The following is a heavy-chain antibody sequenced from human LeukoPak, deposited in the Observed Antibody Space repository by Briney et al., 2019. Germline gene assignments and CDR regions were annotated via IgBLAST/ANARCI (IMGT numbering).Heavy chain of an antibody. Sequence: SETLSLTCTVSGGSISSYYWSWIRQPPGKGLEWIGYIYYSGSTNYNPSLKSRVTISVDTSKNQFSLKLSSVTAADTAVYYCARDRATVRDNAFDIWGQGTMVTVSS. J-gene: IGHJ3*02. CDR3: ARDRATVRDNAFDI. CDR1: GGSISSYY. D-gene: IGHD4-11*01. V-gene: IGHV4-59*12. CDR2: IYYSGST.